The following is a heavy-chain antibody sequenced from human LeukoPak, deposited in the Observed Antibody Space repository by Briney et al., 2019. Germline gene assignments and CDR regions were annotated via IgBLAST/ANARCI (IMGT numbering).Heavy chain of an antibody. V-gene: IGHV3-30-3*01. CDR3: ARAYSRGWYVKGASDL. J-gene: IGHJ5*02. Sequence: GGSLRLSCAASGFSFSDYPLTWVRQAPGKGLQWVAVISYDGSNKYYADSVKGRFTISRDNSKNTMYLQMNSLRAEDTGVYYCARAYSRGWYVKGASDLWGQGTLVTVSS. CDR2: ISYDGSNK. D-gene: IGHD6-19*01. CDR1: GFSFSDYP.